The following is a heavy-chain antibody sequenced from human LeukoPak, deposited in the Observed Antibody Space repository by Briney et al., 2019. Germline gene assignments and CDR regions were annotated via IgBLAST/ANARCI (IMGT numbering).Heavy chain of an antibody. CDR1: GGSISSSSYY. V-gene: IGHV4-39*01. CDR3: ARSPSSVGV. CDR2: IYYSGST. J-gene: IGHJ6*02. Sequence: SETLSLTCTVSGGSISSSSYYWGWIRQPPGKGLEWIGSIYYSGSTYYNPSLKSRVTISVDTSKNQFSLKLSSVTAADTAVYYCARSPSSVGVWGQGTTVTVSS.